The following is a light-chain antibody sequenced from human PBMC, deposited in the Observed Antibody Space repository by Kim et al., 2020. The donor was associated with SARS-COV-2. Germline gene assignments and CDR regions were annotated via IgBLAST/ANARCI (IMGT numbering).Light chain of an antibody. V-gene: IGKV1-12*01. CDR1: QQISTC. CDR2: AAS. CDR3: QQTDTCPLT. Sequence: PSVGDRVTIYCQASQQISTCLAWYQQKPGQAPKLLIYAASTLESGFPSRSSASGSGTDFTLTISSLQPDDVGTYYCQQTDTCPLTFGGGTKVDIK. J-gene: IGKJ4*01.